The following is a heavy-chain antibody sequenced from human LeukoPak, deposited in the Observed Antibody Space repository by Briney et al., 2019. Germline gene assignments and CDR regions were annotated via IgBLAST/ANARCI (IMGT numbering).Heavy chain of an antibody. V-gene: IGHV3-23*01. CDR3: ARGDSAAILEGPYYYMDV. J-gene: IGHJ6*03. Sequence: AGGSLRLSCAASGFTFSSYAMSWVRQAPGKGLEWVSAISGSGGSTYYADSVKGRFTISRDNSKNTLYLQMNSLRAEDTAVYYCARGDSAAILEGPYYYMDVWGKGTTVTVSS. CDR1: GFTFSSYA. CDR2: ISGSGGST. D-gene: IGHD2-2*01.